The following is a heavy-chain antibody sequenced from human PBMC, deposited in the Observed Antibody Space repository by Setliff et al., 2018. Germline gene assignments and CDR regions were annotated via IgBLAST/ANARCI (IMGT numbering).Heavy chain of an antibody. CDR1: GGSISRSSYY. D-gene: IGHD3-10*01. CDR2: IYHTGTT. V-gene: IGHV4-39*07. J-gene: IGHJ4*02. Sequence: ETLSLTCTVSGGSISRSSYYWGWVRQPPGKGLEWIGSIYHTGTTDYNASLRSRVSISVDTAKNEYSLRLASVTAADTGVYYCVRDYGPNDHWGQGTLVTVS. CDR3: VRDYGPNDH.